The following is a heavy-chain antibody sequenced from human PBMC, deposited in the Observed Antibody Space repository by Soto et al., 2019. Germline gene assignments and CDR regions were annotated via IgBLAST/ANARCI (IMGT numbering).Heavy chain of an antibody. CDR3: AKDLWDRHIVVVTAIRGWYFDL. J-gene: IGHJ2*01. CDR2: ISGSGGST. Sequence: GGSLRLSCAASGFTFSSYAMSWVRQAPGKGLEWVSAISGSGGSTYYADSVKGRFTSSRDNSKNTLYLQMNSLRAEDTAVYYCAKDLWDRHIVVVTAIRGWYFDLWGRGTLVTVSS. CDR1: GFTFSSYA. D-gene: IGHD2-21*02. V-gene: IGHV3-23*01.